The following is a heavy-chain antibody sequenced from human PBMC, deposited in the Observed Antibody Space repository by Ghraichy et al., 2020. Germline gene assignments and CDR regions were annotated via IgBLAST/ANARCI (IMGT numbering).Heavy chain of an antibody. CDR2: ISGSGGST. CDR3: AKYYSSGNPTNDY. D-gene: IGHD6-19*01. CDR1: GFTFSSYA. V-gene: IGHV3-23*01. Sequence: GESLNISCAASGFTFSSYAMSWVRQAPGKGLEWVSAISGSGGSTYYADSVKGRFTISRDNSKNTLYLQMNSLRAEDTAVYYCAKYYSSGNPTNDYWGQGTLVTVSS. J-gene: IGHJ4*02.